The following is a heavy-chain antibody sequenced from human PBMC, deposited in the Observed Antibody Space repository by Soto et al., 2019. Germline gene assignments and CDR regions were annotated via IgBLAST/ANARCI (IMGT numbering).Heavy chain of an antibody. CDR2: IYSRADGGTT. CDR1: GFTFKSAW. CDR3: ATGQTSSRGCFDA. V-gene: IGHV3-15*07. D-gene: IGHD3-22*01. J-gene: IGHJ4*02. Sequence: ESGGGLVEPGGSLRLSCAASGFTFKSAWMNWVRQAPGKGLEWVGRIYSRADGGTTDYAAPVKVRFTISRDDSEDTLFLPMTHRKTAGTAVYSWATGQTSSRGCFDAWGQGALVTASS.